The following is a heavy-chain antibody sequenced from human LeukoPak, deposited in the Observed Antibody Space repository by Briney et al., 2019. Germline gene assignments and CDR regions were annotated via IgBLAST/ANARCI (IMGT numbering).Heavy chain of an antibody. D-gene: IGHD3-22*01. CDR2: IYYSGST. J-gene: IGHJ5*02. CDR3: ASEYYYDSSGYLSWFDP. CDR1: GGSISSSSYY. Sequence: SETLSLTCTVSGGSISSSSYYWGWIRHPPGKGLEWIGSIYYSGSTYYNPSLKSRVTISVDTSKNQFSLKLSSVTAADTAVYYCASEYYYDSSGYLSWFDPWGQGTLVTVSS. V-gene: IGHV4-39*01.